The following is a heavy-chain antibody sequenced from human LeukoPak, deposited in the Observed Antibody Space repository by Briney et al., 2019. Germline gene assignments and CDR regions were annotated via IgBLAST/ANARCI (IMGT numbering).Heavy chain of an antibody. CDR1: GFTFSSYS. J-gene: IGHJ4*02. Sequence: GGSLRLSCAASGFTFSSYSMNWVRQAPGKGLEWVSSISSSSSYIYYADSVKGRFTISSDNAKNSLYLQMNSLRAEDTAVYYCARGRVAAAGRHDYWGQGTLVTVSS. D-gene: IGHD6-13*01. CDR2: ISSSSSYI. V-gene: IGHV3-21*01. CDR3: ARGRVAAAGRHDY.